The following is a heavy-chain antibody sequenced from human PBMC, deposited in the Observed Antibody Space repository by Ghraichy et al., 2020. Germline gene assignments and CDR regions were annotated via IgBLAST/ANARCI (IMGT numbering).Heavy chain of an antibody. CDR2: ISSSSSYI. CDR3: ARDFLPTFSDGYDFWSGYYNGVY. J-gene: IGHJ4*02. CDR1: GFTFSSYS. D-gene: IGHD3-3*01. V-gene: IGHV3-21*01. Sequence: GESLNISCAASGFTFSSYSMNWVRQAPGKGLEWVSSISSSSSYIYYADSVKGRFTISRDNAKNSLYLQMNSLRAEDTAVYYCARDFLPTFSDGYDFWSGYYNGVYWGQGTLVTVSS.